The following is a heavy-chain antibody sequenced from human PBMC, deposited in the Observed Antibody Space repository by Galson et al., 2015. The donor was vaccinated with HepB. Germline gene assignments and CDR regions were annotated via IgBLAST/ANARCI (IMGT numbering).Heavy chain of an antibody. CDR1: GFAFGTFS. J-gene: IGHJ4*02. V-gene: IGHV3-48*02. CDR3: TRGYSSSFDNGMDV. CDR2: IGSSGDNI. Sequence: SLRLSCAASGFAFGTFSMNWVRQAPGKGLEWVSYIGSSGDNIKYADSVRGRSTISRDNARSSLYLQMNSLTDEDTAVYYCTRGYSSSFDNGMDVWGQGTLVTVSS. D-gene: IGHD6-13*01.